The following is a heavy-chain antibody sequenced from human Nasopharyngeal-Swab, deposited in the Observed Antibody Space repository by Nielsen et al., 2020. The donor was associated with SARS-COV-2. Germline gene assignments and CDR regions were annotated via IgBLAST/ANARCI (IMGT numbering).Heavy chain of an antibody. J-gene: IGHJ4*02. Sequence: GESLKISCAASGFTFSSYSMNWVRQAPGKGLEWVSSISSSSSYIYYADSVKGRFTISRDNAKNSLSLQMNSLRAEDTAVYHCARADGYGSGSYSDYWGQGTLVTVSS. CDR1: GFTFSSYS. CDR2: ISSSSSYI. V-gene: IGHV3-21*01. D-gene: IGHD3-10*01. CDR3: ARADGYGSGSYSDY.